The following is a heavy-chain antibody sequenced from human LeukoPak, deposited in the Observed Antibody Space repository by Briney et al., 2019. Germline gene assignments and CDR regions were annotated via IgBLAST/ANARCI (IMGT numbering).Heavy chain of an antibody. Sequence: GESLKISCKGSGYSFTSYWIGWVRQMPGKGLEWMGIIYPGDSDTRYSPSFQGQVTISADKSISTAYLQWSSLKASGTAMYYCARHHSGSHDAFDIWGQGTMVTVSS. D-gene: IGHD1-26*01. CDR3: ARHHSGSHDAFDI. J-gene: IGHJ3*02. CDR2: IYPGDSDT. V-gene: IGHV5-51*01. CDR1: GYSFTSYW.